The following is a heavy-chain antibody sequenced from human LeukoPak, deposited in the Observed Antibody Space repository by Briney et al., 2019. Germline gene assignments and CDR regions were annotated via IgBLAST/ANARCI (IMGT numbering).Heavy chain of an antibody. V-gene: IGHV3-23*01. D-gene: IGHD1-1*01. Sequence: PGGSLRLSCVASGFTFSNYGMNWVRRATGKGLEWVSAISAGGASTYFADSVKGRFTISRDNSKNTLYLQMNSLRVEDTAVYYCASRIERIDYWGQGTLVTVSS. J-gene: IGHJ4*02. CDR1: GFTFSNYG. CDR2: ISAGGAST. CDR3: ASRIERIDY.